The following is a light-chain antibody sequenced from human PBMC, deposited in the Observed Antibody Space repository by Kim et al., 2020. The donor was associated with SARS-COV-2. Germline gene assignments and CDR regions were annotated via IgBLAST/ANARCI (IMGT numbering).Light chain of an antibody. V-gene: IGLV3-19*01. CDR2: GKN. CDR3: NSRDSSDNHVV. CDR1: SLRIYY. Sequence: LGQKVRITCQGDSLRIYYASWYQQKPGQAPVLVIYGKNNRPSGIPDRFSGSSSGNTASLTITGAQAEDEADYYCNSRDSSDNHVVFGGGTQLTVL. J-gene: IGLJ2*01.